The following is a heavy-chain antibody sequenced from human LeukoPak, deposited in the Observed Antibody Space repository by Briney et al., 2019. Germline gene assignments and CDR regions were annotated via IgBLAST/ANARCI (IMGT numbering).Heavy chain of an antibody. D-gene: IGHD3-22*01. CDR1: GGSFSGYY. CDR3: ARLGYYDSSGYYSFDY. V-gene: IGHV4-34*01. Sequence: SETLSLTCAVYGGSFSGYYWSWIRQPPGKGLEWIGEINHSGSTNYNPSLKGRVTISVDTSKNQFSLKLSSVTAADTAVYYCARLGYYDSSGYYSFDYWGQGTLVTVSS. CDR2: INHSGST. J-gene: IGHJ4*02.